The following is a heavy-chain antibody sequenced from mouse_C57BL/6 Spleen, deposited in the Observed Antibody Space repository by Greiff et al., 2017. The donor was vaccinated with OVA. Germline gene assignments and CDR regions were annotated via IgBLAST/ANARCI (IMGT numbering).Heavy chain of an antibody. V-gene: IGHV1-50*01. J-gene: IGHJ3*01. D-gene: IGHD2-4*01. CDR2: IDPSDSYT. CDR3: ARRSDYDGGFAD. Sequence: QVQLQQPGAELVKPGASVKLSCKASGSTFTSYWMQWVKQRPGQGLEWIGEIDPSDSYTYYNQKFTGKATLTVDTSSSTAYMQLSSLTSEDSAVYYCARRSDYDGGFADWGQGTLVTVSA. CDR1: GSTFTSYW.